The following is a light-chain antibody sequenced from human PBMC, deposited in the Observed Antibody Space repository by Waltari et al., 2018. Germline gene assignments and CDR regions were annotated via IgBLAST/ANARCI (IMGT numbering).Light chain of an antibody. CDR2: KAS. CDR1: QSISSR. J-gene: IGKJ3*01. V-gene: IGKV1-5*03. Sequence: IQMTQSPSTLSASVGDRVAITCRASQSISSRLAWYQQKPGKAPKLLILKASNLYSGVPSRFSGSGSGTEFTLTISSLQPDDFATYYCQQYVSDSVTFGPGTKVDVK. CDR3: QQYVSDSVT.